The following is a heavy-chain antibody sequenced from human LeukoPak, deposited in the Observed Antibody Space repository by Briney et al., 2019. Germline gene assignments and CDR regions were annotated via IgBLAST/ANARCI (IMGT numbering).Heavy chain of an antibody. J-gene: IGHJ4*02. CDR2: IVVGSGNT. Sequence: SVKVSCKASGLTFTSSAMQWVRQARGQRLEWIGGIVVGSGNTNYAQKFQERVTITRDMSTSTAYMELSSLRSEDTAVYYCAADRYDSSGYYHFDYWGQGTLVTVSS. V-gene: IGHV1-58*02. CDR1: GLTFTSSA. D-gene: IGHD3-22*01. CDR3: AADRYDSSGYYHFDY.